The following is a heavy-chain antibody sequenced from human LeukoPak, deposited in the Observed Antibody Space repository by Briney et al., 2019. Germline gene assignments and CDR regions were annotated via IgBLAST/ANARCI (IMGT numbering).Heavy chain of an antibody. CDR3: ARHGYSSGWYYFDY. CDR2: ISNGGTTI. J-gene: IGHJ4*02. D-gene: IGHD6-19*01. V-gene: IGHV3-11*01. CDR1: AFTFSDYY. Sequence: GGSLRLSCAAPAFTFSDYYMSWIRQAPGKGLEWVSYISNGGTTIYYADSVKGRFTISRDNAKNSLYLQMNSLRAEDTAVYYCARHGYSSGWYYFDYWGQGTLVTVSS.